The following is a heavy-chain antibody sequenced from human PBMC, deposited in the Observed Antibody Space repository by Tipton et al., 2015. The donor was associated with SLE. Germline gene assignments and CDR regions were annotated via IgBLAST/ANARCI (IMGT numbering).Heavy chain of an antibody. V-gene: IGHV3-33*06. CDR1: GFTFSDYY. D-gene: IGHD6-19*01. J-gene: IGHJ4*02. CDR3: AKDQHPYSSGWYYFDY. CDR2: IWYDGSNK. Sequence: SLRLSCAASGFTFSDYYMSWIRQAPGKGLEWVAVIWYDGSNKYYADSVKGRFTISRDNSKNTLYLQMNSLRAEDTAVYYCAKDQHPYSSGWYYFDYWGQGTLVTVSS.